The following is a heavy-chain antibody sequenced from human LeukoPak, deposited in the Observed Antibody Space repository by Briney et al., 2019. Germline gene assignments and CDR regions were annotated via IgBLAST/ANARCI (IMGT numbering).Heavy chain of an antibody. Sequence: GGSLRLSCAASGFTFSSYGMSWVRQAPGKGLEWVSGISGSGVSTYYADSVKGRFTISRDNSKNTLYLQMNSLRAEDTAVYYCAKDRSYYDSSGYIYYFDYWGQGTLVTVSS. V-gene: IGHV3-23*01. J-gene: IGHJ4*02. D-gene: IGHD3-22*01. CDR3: AKDRSYYDSSGYIYYFDY. CDR2: ISGSGVST. CDR1: GFTFSSYG.